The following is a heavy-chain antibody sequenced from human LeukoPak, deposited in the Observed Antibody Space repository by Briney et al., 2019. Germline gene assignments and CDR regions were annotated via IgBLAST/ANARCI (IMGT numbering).Heavy chain of an antibody. CDR2: ISYDGSNK. D-gene: IGHD2-2*01. CDR3: ANVNAMSTGY. J-gene: IGHJ4*02. CDR1: GFTFSNYV. V-gene: IGHV3-30*18. Sequence: GRSLRLSCAASGFTFSNYVMHWVRQAPGKGLEWVAVISYDGSNKYYADSVKGRFTISRDNSKNTLYLQMNSLRAEDTAVYYCANVNAMSTGYWGQGTLVTVSS.